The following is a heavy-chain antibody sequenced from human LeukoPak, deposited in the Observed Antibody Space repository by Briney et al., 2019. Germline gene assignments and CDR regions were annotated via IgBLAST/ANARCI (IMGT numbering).Heavy chain of an antibody. D-gene: IGHD3-10*01. V-gene: IGHV1-46*02. Sequence: ASVKVSCKTSGYSFNSHHVHWVRQAPGQGLEWMGVKFSHDGTTSYTQNFQGRLTMTRDTSTSTVYMELSSLRSEDTAVYYCARDSGNFHYDMDVWGQGTTVIVSS. J-gene: IGHJ6*02. CDR1: GYSFNSHH. CDR3: ARDSGNFHYDMDV. CDR2: KFSHDGTT.